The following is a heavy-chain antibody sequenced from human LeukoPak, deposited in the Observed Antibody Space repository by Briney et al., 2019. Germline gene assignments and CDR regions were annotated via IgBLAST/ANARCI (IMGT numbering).Heavy chain of an antibody. D-gene: IGHD3-10*01. CDR2: IYPDDSNT. CDR3: ARTNLWFGVLDAFDI. CDR1: GYSFSNYW. J-gene: IGHJ3*02. Sequence: GESLKISCKGSGYSFSNYWIAWVRQMPGKGLEWMGIIYPDDSNTRYSPSFQGQVTISADKSISIASLQWSSLKASDTAMYYCARTNLWFGVLDAFDIWGPGTLVTVSS. V-gene: IGHV5-51*01.